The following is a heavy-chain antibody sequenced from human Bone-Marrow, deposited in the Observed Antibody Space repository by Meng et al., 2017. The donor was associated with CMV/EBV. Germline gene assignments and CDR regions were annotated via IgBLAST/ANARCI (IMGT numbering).Heavy chain of an antibody. Sequence: GSLRLSCTVSGYSTSSDYYWGWIRQPPGKGLEWITSMYHTGNTYYNPSLRSRVSISVDTSKNQFSLRLSSVTAADTAVYYCARESVRVPAAYDYCGRGTLVTVSS. V-gene: IGHV4-38-2*02. J-gene: IGHJ4*02. D-gene: IGHD2-2*01. CDR2: MYHTGNT. CDR3: ARESVRVPAAYDY. CDR1: GYSTSSDYY.